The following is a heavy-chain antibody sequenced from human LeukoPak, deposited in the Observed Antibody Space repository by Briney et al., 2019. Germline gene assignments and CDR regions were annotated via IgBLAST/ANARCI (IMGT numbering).Heavy chain of an antibody. D-gene: IGHD2-2*01. Sequence: SETLSLTCAVYGGSFSGYYWSWIRQPPGKGLEWIGEINHSGSTNYNPSLKSRVTISVDTSKNQFSLKLSSVTAADTAVYYCARGGGVPAANPCQHWGQGTLDSVSS. CDR2: INHSGST. CDR1: GGSFSGYY. J-gene: IGHJ1*01. V-gene: IGHV4-34*01. CDR3: ARGGGVPAANPCQH.